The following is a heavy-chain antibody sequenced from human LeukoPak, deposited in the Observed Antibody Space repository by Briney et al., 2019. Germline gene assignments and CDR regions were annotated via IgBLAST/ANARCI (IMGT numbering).Heavy chain of an antibody. CDR2: ISSSSSYI. D-gene: IGHD2-2*01. CDR1: GFPFRSYS. J-gene: IGHJ4*02. CDR3: ARGVLGSSTSHGLDY. V-gene: IGHV3-21*01. Sequence: GGSLRLSCAASGFPFRSYSMNWVRQAPGKGLEWVSFISSSSSYIYYADSVQGRFTISRDTAKNSLYLQMNSLRGEDTAVYYCARGVLGSSTSHGLDYWGQGTLVTVSS.